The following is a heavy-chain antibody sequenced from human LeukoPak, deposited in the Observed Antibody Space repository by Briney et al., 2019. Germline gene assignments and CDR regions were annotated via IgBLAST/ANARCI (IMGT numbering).Heavy chain of an antibody. CDR3: ARVRSWAYPEDAFDI. CDR1: GFTFSSYA. V-gene: IGHV3-30-3*01. J-gene: IGHJ3*02. Sequence: GRSLRLSCAASGFTFSSYAMHWVRQAPGKGLEWVAVISYDGTNKNYADSVKGRYTISRDNSKNTLYLQMDSLRAEDTGVYSCARVRSWAYPEDAFDIWGQGTMVIVSS. CDR2: ISYDGTNK. D-gene: IGHD3-16*01.